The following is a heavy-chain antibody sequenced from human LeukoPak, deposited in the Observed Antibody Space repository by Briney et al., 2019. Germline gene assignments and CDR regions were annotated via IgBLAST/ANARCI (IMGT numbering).Heavy chain of an antibody. V-gene: IGHV3-23*01. CDR2: ISGSGGST. D-gene: IGHD3-10*01. CDR1: GFTFSNYA. Sequence: GGSLRLSCAASGFTFSNYAMTWVRQAPGEGLEWVSQISGSGGSTYYADSVRGRFTISRDNSKNTLYLQMSSLRAEDTAVYYCARGQYGSGTLGHWGQGTLVAVSS. J-gene: IGHJ4*02. CDR3: ARGQYGSGTLGH.